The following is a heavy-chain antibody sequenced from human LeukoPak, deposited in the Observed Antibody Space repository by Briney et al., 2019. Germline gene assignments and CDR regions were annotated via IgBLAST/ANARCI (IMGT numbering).Heavy chain of an antibody. D-gene: IGHD3-22*01. CDR2: VKYDGSTT. J-gene: IGHJ4*02. V-gene: IGHV3-74*01. CDR1: GFTFSAYW. Sequence: PGGSLRLSCAASGFTFSAYWMHWVRQAPGKGLVWVSRVKYDGSTTTYADSVKGRFSISRDNAKNILYLQMNSLRVEDTAVYYCARDRDYDLFDYWGQGTLVTVSS. CDR3: ARDRDYDLFDY.